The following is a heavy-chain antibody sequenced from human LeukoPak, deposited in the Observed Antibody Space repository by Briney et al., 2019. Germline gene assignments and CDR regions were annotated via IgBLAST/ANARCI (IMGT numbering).Heavy chain of an antibody. D-gene: IGHD3-10*01. CDR3: ASESTMVRGVLDY. CDR2: INPSGGST. CDR1: GYTFTSYY. V-gene: IGHV1-46*01. J-gene: IGHJ4*02. Sequence: ASVKVSCKASGYTFTSYYMHWVRQAPGQGLEWMGIINPSGGSTSYAQKFQGRVTMTRDTSTSTVYMELSGLRSEDTAVYYCASESTMVRGVLDYWGQGTLVTVSS.